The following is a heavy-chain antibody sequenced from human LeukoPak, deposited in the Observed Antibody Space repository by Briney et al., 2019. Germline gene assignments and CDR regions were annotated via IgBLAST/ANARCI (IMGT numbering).Heavy chain of an antibody. CDR1: GFTFSSYG. V-gene: IGHV3-30*03. CDR3: ARGSSAGAPLDYYYYGMDV. J-gene: IGHJ6*02. D-gene: IGHD6-25*01. CDR2: ISYDGSNK. Sequence: PGGSLRLSCAASGFTFSSYGMHWVRQAPGKGLEWVAVISYDGSNKYYADSVKGRFTISRDNAKNSLYLQMNSLRAEDTAVYYCARGSSAGAPLDYYYYGMDVWGQGTTVTVSS.